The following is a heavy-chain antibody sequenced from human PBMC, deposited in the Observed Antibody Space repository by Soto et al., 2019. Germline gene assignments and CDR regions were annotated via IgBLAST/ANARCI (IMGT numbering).Heavy chain of an antibody. V-gene: IGHV3-23*01. CDR3: VKGGASYTSCWYAN. D-gene: IGHD6-13*01. CDR1: GFPFGNYA. CDR2: IKDSGEST. Sequence: DVQLLESGGGWVSRGGSLTLSCAASGFPFGNYAMHWARQVPGRGLEWVSTIKDSGESTFYLDSVRGRFTISRDNSKDTLYLQMTSLRVEDTALYHCVKGGASYTSCWYANWGQGILVTVSS. J-gene: IGHJ4*02.